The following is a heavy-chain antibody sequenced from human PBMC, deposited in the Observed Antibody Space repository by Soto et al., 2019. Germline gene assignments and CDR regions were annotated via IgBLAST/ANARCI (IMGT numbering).Heavy chain of an antibody. J-gene: IGHJ6*02. V-gene: IGHV3-23*01. CDR3: AKTLSLRYYYGMDV. CDR2: ISGSGGST. Sequence: GGSVKLSCAASGFTFSSYAMSWVRQAPGKGLEWVSAISGSGGSTYYADSVKGRFTISRDNSKNTLFLQMNSLRADDTAVYYWAKTLSLRYYYGMDVWGQGTTVTVSS. CDR1: GFTFSSYA.